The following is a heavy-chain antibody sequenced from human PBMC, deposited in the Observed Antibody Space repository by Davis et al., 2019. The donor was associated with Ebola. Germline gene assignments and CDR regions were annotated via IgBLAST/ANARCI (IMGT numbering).Heavy chain of an antibody. CDR2: IWYDGSNK. CDR1: GFTFSSYG. V-gene: IGHV3-33*01. J-gene: IGHJ6*02. CDR3: AREKEMATISVYYYYYGMDV. D-gene: IGHD5-24*01. Sequence: GESLKISCAASGFTFSSYGMHWVRQAPGKGLEWVAVIWYDGSNKYYADSVKGRFTISRDNSKNTLYLQMNSLRAEDTAVYYCAREKEMATISVYYYYYGMDVWGQGTTVTVSS.